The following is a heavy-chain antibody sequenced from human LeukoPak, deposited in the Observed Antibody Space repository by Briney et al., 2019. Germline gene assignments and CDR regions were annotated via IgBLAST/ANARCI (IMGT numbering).Heavy chain of an antibody. J-gene: IGHJ4*02. CDR2: IKQDGSEK. Sequence: GGSLRLSCAASGFTFSSYWMSWVRQAPGKGLEWVANIKQDGSEKYVDSVKGRFTISRDNAKNSLYLQMNSLRAEDTAVYYCARDWRFLEWLFDYWGQGTLVTVSS. CDR3: ARDWRFLEWLFDY. D-gene: IGHD3-3*01. CDR1: GFTFSSYW. V-gene: IGHV3-7*01.